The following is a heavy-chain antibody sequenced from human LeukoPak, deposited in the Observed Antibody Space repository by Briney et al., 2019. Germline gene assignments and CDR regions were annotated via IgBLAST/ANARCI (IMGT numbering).Heavy chain of an antibody. J-gene: IGHJ4*02. CDR3: ARGQGSTVRPKGLYYFDY. Sequence: SVKVSCKASGGTFSSYAISWVRQAPGQGLEWMGRIIPILGIANYAQKLQGRVTITADKSTSSAYMEQSSLRSEDTAVYYCARGQGSTVRPKGLYYFDYWGQGTLVTVSS. V-gene: IGHV1-69*04. CDR1: GGTFSSYA. D-gene: IGHD4-17*01. CDR2: IIPILGIA.